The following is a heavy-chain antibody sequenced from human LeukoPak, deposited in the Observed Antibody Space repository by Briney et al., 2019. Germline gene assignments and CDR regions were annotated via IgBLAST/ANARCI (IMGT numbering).Heavy chain of an antibody. CDR1: GFTFSSYS. J-gene: IGHJ4*02. CDR3: AKDRYYYESSGYYPDY. D-gene: IGHD3-22*01. Sequence: GGSLRLSCAASGFTFSSYSMNWVRQAPGKGLEWVSSISSSSSFIYYADSVKGRFTISRDNAKNSLYLQMNSLRAEDTAIYYCAKDRYYYESSGYYPDYWGQGTLVTVSS. CDR2: ISSSSSFI. V-gene: IGHV3-21*04.